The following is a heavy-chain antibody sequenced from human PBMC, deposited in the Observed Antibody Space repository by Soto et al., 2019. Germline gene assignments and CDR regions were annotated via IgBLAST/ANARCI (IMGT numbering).Heavy chain of an antibody. J-gene: IGHJ5*02. V-gene: IGHV3-74*01. Sequence: GGSLRLSCAASGFTFSSYWMDWVRQAPGKGLVWVSRINSDGSYTSYADSVKGRFTISRDNAKNTLYLQMSSLRVEDTAVYYCAREKHGYWFDPWGQGTLVTVSS. CDR1: GFTFSSYW. CDR2: INSDGSYT. CDR3: AREKHGYWFDP.